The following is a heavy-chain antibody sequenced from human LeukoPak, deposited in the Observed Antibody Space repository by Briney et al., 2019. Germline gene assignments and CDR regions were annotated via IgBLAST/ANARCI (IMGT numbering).Heavy chain of an antibody. D-gene: IGHD3-10*01. CDR2: ISAYNGNT. V-gene: IGHV1-18*01. Sequence: ASVKVSCKASGYTFTSYGISWVRQAPGQWLEWMGWISAYNGNTNYAQNLQDSVTMATDTSTSTAYMELRSLRSDDTAVYYCARSGSRLEWFGQTMGYCDNWGQGTLVTVSS. J-gene: IGHJ4*02. CDR1: GYTFTSYG. CDR3: ARSGSRLEWFGQTMGYCDN.